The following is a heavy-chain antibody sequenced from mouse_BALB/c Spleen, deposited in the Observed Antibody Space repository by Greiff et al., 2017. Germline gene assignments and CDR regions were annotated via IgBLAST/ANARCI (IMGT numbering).Heavy chain of an antibody. V-gene: IGHV2-9*02. J-gene: IGHJ4*01. D-gene: IGHD1-3*01. Sequence: VKLMESGPGLVAPSQSLSITCTVSGFSLTSYGVHWVRQPPGKGLEWLGVIWAGGSTNYNSALMSRLSISKDNSKSQVFLKMNSLQTDDTAMYYCARDKSGDYYAMDYWGQGTSVTVSS. CDR2: IWAGGST. CDR1: GFSLTSYG. CDR3: ARDKSGDYYAMDY.